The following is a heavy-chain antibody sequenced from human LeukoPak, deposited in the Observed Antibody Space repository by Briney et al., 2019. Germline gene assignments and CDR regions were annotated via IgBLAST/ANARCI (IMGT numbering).Heavy chain of an antibody. CDR2: IYYSGYI. D-gene: IGHD1-1*01. Sequence: SETLSLTCTVSGGSISSSSYYWGWIRQPPGKGLEWIGSIYYSGYIYYNPSLKSRVTISVDTSKNQFSLKLSSATAADTAVYYCARIYKAMGIGYWGQGTLVTVSS. CDR1: GGSISSSSYY. CDR3: ARIYKAMGIGY. J-gene: IGHJ4*02. V-gene: IGHV4-39*01.